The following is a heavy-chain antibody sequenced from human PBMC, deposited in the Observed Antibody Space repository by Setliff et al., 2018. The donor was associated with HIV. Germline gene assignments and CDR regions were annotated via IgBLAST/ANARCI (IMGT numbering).Heavy chain of an antibody. V-gene: IGHV3-43*01. D-gene: IGHD3-22*01. CDR1: GFRFDDYT. CDR3: GRDLSGYSDY. Sequence: TGGSLRLSCAASGFRFDDYTMHWVRQAPGKGLEWVSLITWDGGTTNYAESVKGRFTISRDNAKNALYLQMSSLRAEDTAIYYCGRDLSGYSDYWGQGTPVTVSS. CDR2: ITWDGGTT. J-gene: IGHJ4*02.